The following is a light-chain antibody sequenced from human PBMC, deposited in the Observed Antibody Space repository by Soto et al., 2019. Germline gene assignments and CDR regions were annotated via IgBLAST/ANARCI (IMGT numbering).Light chain of an antibody. CDR1: SSNIGDNT. CDR3: AAWDDSLNGVV. V-gene: IGLV1-44*01. Sequence: QSVLTQPPSASGTPGQRVTISFSGSSSNIGDNTVNWYQQLPGTAPKLLIHSNNERPSGVPDRFSGSKSGTSASLAISGLQSEDEADYYCAAWDDSLNGVVFGGGTKLTVL. J-gene: IGLJ2*01. CDR2: SNN.